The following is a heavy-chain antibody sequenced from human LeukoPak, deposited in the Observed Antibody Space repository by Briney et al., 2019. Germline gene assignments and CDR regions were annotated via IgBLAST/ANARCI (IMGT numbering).Heavy chain of an antibody. V-gene: IGHV3-7*01. CDR2: IKQDGSEK. D-gene: IGHD6-19*01. Sequence: GGSLRLSCAASGFTFSSYWMSWVRQAPGKGLEWVANIKQDGSEKYYVDFVKGRFTISRDNAKNSLYLQMNSLRAEDTAVYYCAREGYSSGYVYFDYWGQGTLVTVSS. J-gene: IGHJ4*02. CDR3: AREGYSSGYVYFDY. CDR1: GFTFSSYW.